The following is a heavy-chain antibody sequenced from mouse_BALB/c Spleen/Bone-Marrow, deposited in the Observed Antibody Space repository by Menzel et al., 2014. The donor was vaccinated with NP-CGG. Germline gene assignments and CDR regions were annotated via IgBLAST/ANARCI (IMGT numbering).Heavy chain of an antibody. CDR3: TRRLTGSYAMDY. Sequence: GAELVRPGASVKLSCKASGYTFTSYWINWVKQRPGQGLEWIGNIYPSDSYTNYNQKFKDKATLTVDKSSSTAYMQLSSPTSEDSAVYYCTRRLTGSYAMDYWGQGTSVTVSS. CDR1: GYTFTSYW. D-gene: IGHD4-1*01. CDR2: IYPSDSYT. J-gene: IGHJ4*01. V-gene: IGHV1-69*02.